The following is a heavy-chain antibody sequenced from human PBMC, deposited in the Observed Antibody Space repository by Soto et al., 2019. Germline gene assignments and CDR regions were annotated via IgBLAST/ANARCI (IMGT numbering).Heavy chain of an antibody. CDR1: GGSISSSSYY. CDR3: ASSRIWSGSYYYYYYMDV. J-gene: IGHJ6*03. CDR2: IYYSGST. Sequence: ASETLSLTCTVSGGSISSSSYYWGWIRQPPGKGLEWIGSIYYSGSTYYNPSLKSRVTISVDTSKNQFSLKLSSVTAADTAVYYCASSRIWSGSYYYYYYMDVWGKGNPGHRLL. V-gene: IGHV4-39*01. D-gene: IGHD3-3*01.